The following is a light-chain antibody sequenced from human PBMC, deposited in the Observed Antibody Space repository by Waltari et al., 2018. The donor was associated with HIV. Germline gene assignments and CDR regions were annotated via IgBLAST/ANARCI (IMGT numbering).Light chain of an antibody. Sequence: HSALTQPASVSGSPGQSITISCTGPTRDIRDFNFVSWYQQSPVRAPKLIIFEVYSRPSGISDRFSGSKSGVTASLTISALRAEDEADYFCSSYSARGFVVFGGGTKVTVL. CDR1: TRDIRDFNF. CDR3: SSYSARGFVV. CDR2: EVY. J-gene: IGLJ3*02. V-gene: IGLV2-14*01.